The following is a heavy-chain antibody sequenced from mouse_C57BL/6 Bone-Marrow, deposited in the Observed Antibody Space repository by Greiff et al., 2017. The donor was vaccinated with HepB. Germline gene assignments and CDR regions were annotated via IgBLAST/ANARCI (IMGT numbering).Heavy chain of an antibody. CDR1: GFNIKDDY. D-gene: IGHD2-12*01. CDR3: TLYDRGFAY. V-gene: IGHV14-4*01. CDR2: IDPENGDT. Sequence: EVQLQQSGAELVRPGASVKLSCTASGFNIKDDYMHWVKQRPEQGLEWIGWIDPENGDTEYASKFQGKATITADTSSNTAYLQLSSLTSEDTAVYYCTLYDRGFAYWGQGTRVTVSA. J-gene: IGHJ3*01.